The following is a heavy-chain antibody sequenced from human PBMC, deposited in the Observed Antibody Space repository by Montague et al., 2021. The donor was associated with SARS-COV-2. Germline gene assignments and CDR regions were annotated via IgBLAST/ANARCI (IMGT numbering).Heavy chain of an antibody. D-gene: IGHD5-24*01. J-gene: IGHJ4*02. CDR1: GGSISSYY. V-gene: IGHV4-59*13. CDR3: ARGDVEMATIKSGGPFYHFDY. Sequence: SETLSLTCTVSGGSISSYYWSWIRQPPGKGLEWIGYIYYSGSTNYNPSLKSPVTISVDTSKNQFSLKLISVTAADTAVYYCARGDVEMATIKSGGPFYHFDYWGQGTLVTVSS. CDR2: IYYSGST.